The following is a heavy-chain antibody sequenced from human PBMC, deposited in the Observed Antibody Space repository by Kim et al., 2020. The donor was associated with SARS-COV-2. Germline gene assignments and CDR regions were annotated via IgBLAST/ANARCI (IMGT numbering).Heavy chain of an antibody. CDR3: ARDQYSSGWYGMDV. V-gene: IGHV1-3*01. J-gene: IGHJ6*02. D-gene: IGHD6-19*01. Sequence: SQKFEGRVTITRDTSASTAYMELSSLRSGDTAVYYCARDQYSSGWYGMDVWGQGTTVTVSS.